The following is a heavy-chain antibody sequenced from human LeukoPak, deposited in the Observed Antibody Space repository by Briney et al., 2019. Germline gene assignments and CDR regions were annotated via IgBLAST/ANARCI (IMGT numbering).Heavy chain of an antibody. CDR1: GFTFSGYG. CDR3: ATDRNSGKYYDY. Sequence: GGSLRLSCAASGFTFSGYGMHWVRQAPGKGLEWVAVIWYDGSNKYYADSVKGRFTISRDNSKDTLYLQTNSLRAEDTAVYYCATDRNSGKYYDYWGQGTLVSVSS. J-gene: IGHJ4*02. CDR2: IWYDGSNK. D-gene: IGHD1-26*01. V-gene: IGHV3-33*01.